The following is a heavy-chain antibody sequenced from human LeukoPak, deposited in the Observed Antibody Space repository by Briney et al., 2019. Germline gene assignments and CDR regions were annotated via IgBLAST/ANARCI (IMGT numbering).Heavy chain of an antibody. CDR2: IRQDGREI. J-gene: IGHJ4*02. CDR3: ARVRPGCGDCYDY. CDR1: GFTFSTYW. Sequence: GGSLRLSCAASGFTFSTYWMSWVRQAPGKGLEWMANIRQDGREIYYVDSVKGRFTISRDNAKNSLYLQMNSLRAEDTAIYYCARVRPGCGDCYDYWGQGTLVTVSS. V-gene: IGHV3-7*03. D-gene: IGHD2-15*01.